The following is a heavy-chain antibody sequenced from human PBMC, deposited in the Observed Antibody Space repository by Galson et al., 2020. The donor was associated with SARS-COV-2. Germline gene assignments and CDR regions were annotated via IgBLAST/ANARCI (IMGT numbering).Heavy chain of an antibody. CDR1: GFTFSSYA. V-gene: IGHV3-30*04. Sequence: GGSLRLSCAASGFTFSSYAMHWVRQAPGKGLEWVAVISYDGSNKYYADSVKGRFTISRDNSKNTLYLQMNSLRAEDTAVYYCARTSGSYLGYFDYWGQGTLVTVSS. J-gene: IGHJ4*02. D-gene: IGHD1-26*01. CDR3: ARTSGSYLGYFDY. CDR2: ISYDGSNK.